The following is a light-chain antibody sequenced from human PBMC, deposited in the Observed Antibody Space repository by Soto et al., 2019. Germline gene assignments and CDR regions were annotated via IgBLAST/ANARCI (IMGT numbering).Light chain of an antibody. CDR1: QDISNY. CDR3: QQYDNLPPALT. Sequence: DIQMTQSPSSLSASVGDRVTITCQASQDISNYLNWYQQKPGKAPKLMIYDASNLETGVQSMFSGSGSGTDFTFTISSLQPEDIATYYCQQYDNLPPALTFGGGTKVEIK. J-gene: IGKJ4*01. V-gene: IGKV1-33*01. CDR2: DAS.